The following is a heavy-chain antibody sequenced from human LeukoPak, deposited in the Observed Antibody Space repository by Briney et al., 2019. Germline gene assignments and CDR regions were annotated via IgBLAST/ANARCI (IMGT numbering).Heavy chain of an antibody. CDR2: IYYSGNT. Sequence: SETLSLTCTVSGGSIRSSGFYWGWIRQPPGKGLEWIGSIYYSGNTYSNPSLKSRVTMSVDTSKSQFSLRLNSVTAADTAVYYCVRYKDPESYTFYYGLDVWGQGTTVTVS. J-gene: IGHJ6*02. D-gene: IGHD2-2*02. V-gene: IGHV4-39*01. CDR1: GGSIRSSGFY. CDR3: VRYKDPESYTFYYGLDV.